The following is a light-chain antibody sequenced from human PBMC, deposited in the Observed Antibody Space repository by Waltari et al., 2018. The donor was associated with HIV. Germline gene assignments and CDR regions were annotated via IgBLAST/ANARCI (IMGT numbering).Light chain of an antibody. CDR1: SSNIGAGYH. J-gene: IGLJ1*01. CDR3: QSHDSSLSGYV. Sequence: QSVLTQPPSVSGAPGPRVTISCTGSSSNIGAGYHVHWYQQLPGTPPKLRIYGNSNRPSGVPDRFSGSESGTSASLASTGLQAEDEADYDCQSHDSSLSGYVFGTGTKVTVL. CDR2: GNS. V-gene: IGLV1-40*01.